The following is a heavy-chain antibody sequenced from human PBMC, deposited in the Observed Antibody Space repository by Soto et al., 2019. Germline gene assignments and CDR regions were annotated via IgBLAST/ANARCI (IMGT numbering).Heavy chain of an antibody. CDR3: ASHYDMWSGYLSPVDY. CDR1: GYTFSDYY. Sequence: GGSLRLSCAASGYTFSDYYMSWIRQAPGKGLEWISYIDTSGTKIYYTDSVKGRFTITRDNAKNSLYLEMNSLRDEDTAVYYCASHYDMWSGYLSPVDYWGQGTLVTVSS. D-gene: IGHD3-3*01. CDR2: IDTSGTKI. V-gene: IGHV3-11*01. J-gene: IGHJ4*02.